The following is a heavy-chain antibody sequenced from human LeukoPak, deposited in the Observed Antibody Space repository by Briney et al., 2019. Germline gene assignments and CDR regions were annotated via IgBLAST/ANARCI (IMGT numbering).Heavy chain of an antibody. J-gene: IGHJ5*02. CDR1: GFIFNNYA. CDR3: ARDDYGDYAPWFDP. Sequence: RSGGSLRLSCAASGFIFNNYAVHWVRQAPGKGLEWVAVIWYDGSNKYYADSVKGRFTISRDNSKNTLYLQMNSLRAEDTAVYYCARDDYGDYAPWFDPWGQGTLVTVSS. CDR2: IWYDGSNK. D-gene: IGHD4-17*01. V-gene: IGHV3-33*08.